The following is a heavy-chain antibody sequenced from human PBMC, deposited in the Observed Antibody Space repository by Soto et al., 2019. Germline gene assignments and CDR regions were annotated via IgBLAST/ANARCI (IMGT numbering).Heavy chain of an antibody. CDR3: AREIMPLTNDWYFDL. D-gene: IGHD2-8*01. CDR1: GGSISGGVHS. J-gene: IGHJ2*01. V-gene: IGHV4-30-4*01. Sequence: QVQLQESGPGLVKPSETLSLTCTVSGGSISGGVHSWSWIRQPPGKGLEWIGHIFDSGSTYYTPSLKSRLTISVATSKNQVSLRLSSVTAADTAVYYCAREIMPLTNDWYFDLWCRGTLVTVSS. CDR2: IFDSGST.